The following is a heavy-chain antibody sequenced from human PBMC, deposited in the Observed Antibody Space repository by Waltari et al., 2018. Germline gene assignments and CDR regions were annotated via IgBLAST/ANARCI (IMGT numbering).Heavy chain of an antibody. CDR2: ISWNSGSI. CDR3: AKELYSYGTGWWYFDL. CDR1: GFTFDDYA. J-gene: IGHJ2*01. D-gene: IGHD5-18*01. V-gene: IGHV3-9*01. Sequence: GGLVQPGRSLRLSCAASGFTFDDYAMHWVRQAPGKGLEWVSGISWNSGSIGYADSVKGRFTISRDNAKNSLYLQMNSLRAEDTALYYCAKELYSYGTGWWYFDLWGRGTLVTVSS.